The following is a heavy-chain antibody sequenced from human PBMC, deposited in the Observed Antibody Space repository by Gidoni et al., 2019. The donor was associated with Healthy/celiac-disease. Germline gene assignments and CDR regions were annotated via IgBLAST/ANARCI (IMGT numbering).Heavy chain of an antibody. D-gene: IGHD6-19*01. V-gene: IGHV4-34*01. CDR1: GGSFSGYY. CDR3: ARVPRYSSGREGYFDY. J-gene: IGHJ4*02. CDR2: INHSGST. Sequence: QVQLQQWGAGLLKPSETLSLTCAVYGGSFSGYYWSWIRQPPGKGLEWIGEINHSGSTNYNPSLKSRVTISVDTSKNQFSLKLSSVTAADTAVYYCARVPRYSSGREGYFDYWGQGTLVTVSS.